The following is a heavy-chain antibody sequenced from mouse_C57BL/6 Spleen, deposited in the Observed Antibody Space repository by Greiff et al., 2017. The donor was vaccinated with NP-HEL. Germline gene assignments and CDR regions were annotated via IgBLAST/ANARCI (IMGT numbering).Heavy chain of an antibody. D-gene: IGHD2-2*01. CDR2: IRNKANGYTT. J-gene: IGHJ2*01. Sequence: EVQGVESGGGLVQPGGSLSLSCAASGFTFTDYYMSWVRQPPGKALEWLGFIRNKANGYTTEYSASVKGRFTISRDNSQSILYLQMNALRAEDSATYYCARSPSMVTYFDYWGQGTTLTVSS. CDR1: GFTFTDYY. V-gene: IGHV7-3*01. CDR3: ARSPSMVTYFDY.